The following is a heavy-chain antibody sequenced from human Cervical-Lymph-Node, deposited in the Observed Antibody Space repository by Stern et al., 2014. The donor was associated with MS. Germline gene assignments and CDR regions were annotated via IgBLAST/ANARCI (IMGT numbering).Heavy chain of an antibody. V-gene: IGHV3-33*01. Sequence: QVQLVESGGGVVKPGRSLRISCAGSGFSFTRYAMPWVRQVPGKGLEWMVLILEDGSNPYYAASVTGRFTISRDNFKNTLYLQMNSLRAEDTAVYYCASAYSSSHYYFDYWGQGTLVTVSS. D-gene: IGHD6-13*01. CDR2: ILEDGSNP. CDR1: GFSFTRYA. J-gene: IGHJ4*02. CDR3: ASAYSSSHYYFDY.